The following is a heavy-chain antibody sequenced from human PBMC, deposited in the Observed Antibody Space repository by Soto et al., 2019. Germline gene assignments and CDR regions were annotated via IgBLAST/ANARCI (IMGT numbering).Heavy chain of an antibody. CDR3: VRYDFGCEDY. D-gene: IGHD1-1*01. J-gene: IGHJ4*02. Sequence: EVQLVESGGGLVQPGGSLRLSCAASGFTLSDHYMDWVRQAPGKGLEWVGRSRNKAKSYTTDYAASVKGRFIISREDSSNSVYLQMNSLQTEDTAVYYCVRYDFGCEDYWGQGTPVTVYS. CDR1: GFTLSDHY. V-gene: IGHV3-72*01. CDR2: SRNKAKSYTT.